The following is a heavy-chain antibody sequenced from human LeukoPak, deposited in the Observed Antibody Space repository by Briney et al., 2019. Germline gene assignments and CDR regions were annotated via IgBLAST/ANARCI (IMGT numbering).Heavy chain of an antibody. D-gene: IGHD3-3*01. J-gene: IGHJ6*03. CDR3: AREGTIFGVVDYYYMDV. Sequence: GGSLRLSCAASGFTFSSYWMHWVRHAPGKGLVWVSRINTDGSSTSYADSVRGRFTISRDNAKNTLYLQMNSLRAEDTAVYYCAREGTIFGVVDYYYMDVWGKGTTVTVSS. CDR2: INTDGSST. V-gene: IGHV3-74*01. CDR1: GFTFSSYW.